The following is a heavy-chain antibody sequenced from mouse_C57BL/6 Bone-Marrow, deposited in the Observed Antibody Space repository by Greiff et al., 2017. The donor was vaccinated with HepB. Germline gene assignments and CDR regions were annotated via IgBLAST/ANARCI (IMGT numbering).Heavy chain of an antibody. J-gene: IGHJ3*01. CDR3: ARDHYDYRFAY. CDR1: GYSITSGYD. V-gene: IGHV3-1*01. CDR2: ISYSGST. D-gene: IGHD2-4*01. Sequence: EVKVEESGPGMVKPSQSLSLTCTVTGYSITSGYDWHWIRHFPGNKLEWMGYISYSGSTNYNPSLKSRISMTHDTSKNHFFLKLNSMTTNDTATYYCARDHYDYRFAYWGQGTLVTVSA.